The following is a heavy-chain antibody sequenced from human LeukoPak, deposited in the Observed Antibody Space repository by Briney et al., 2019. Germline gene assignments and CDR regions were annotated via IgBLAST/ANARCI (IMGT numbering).Heavy chain of an antibody. V-gene: IGHV1-58*02. CDR3: ARDPPGRPYSSSSYR. Sequence: ASVKVSCKASGFTFTSSAMQWVRQARGQRLEWIGWIVVGSGNTNYAQKFQERVTITRDMSTSTAYMELSSLRSEDTAVYYCARDPPGRPYSSSSYRWGRGTLVTVSS. J-gene: IGHJ5*02. CDR1: GFTFTSSA. D-gene: IGHD6-6*01. CDR2: IVVGSGNT.